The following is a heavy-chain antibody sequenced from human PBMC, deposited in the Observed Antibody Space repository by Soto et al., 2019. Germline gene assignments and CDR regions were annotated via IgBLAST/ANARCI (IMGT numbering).Heavy chain of an antibody. CDR3: VRFGGGWNY. J-gene: IGHJ4*02. Sequence: PSQTLSLTCAISGDSVSSNSAGWNWIRQSPSRGLEWLGRTYYRSKWYYEYAASVKGRIIINPDTSKNQVSLQLSSVTPEDTAMYYCVRFGGGWNYWGQGSLVTVSS. CDR1: GDSVSSNSAG. V-gene: IGHV6-1*01. CDR2: TYYRSKWYY. D-gene: IGHD6-19*01.